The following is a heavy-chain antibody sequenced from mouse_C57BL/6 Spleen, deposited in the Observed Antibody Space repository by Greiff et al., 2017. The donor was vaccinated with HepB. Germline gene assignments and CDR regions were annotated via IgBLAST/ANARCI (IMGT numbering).Heavy chain of an antibody. Sequence: QVQLQQPGAELVMPGASVKLSCKASGYTFTSYWMHWVKQRPGQGLEWIGEIDPSDSYTNYNQKFKGKSTLTVDKSSSTAYMQLSSLTSEDSAVYYCARWGSSYEYFDYWGQGTTLTVSS. D-gene: IGHD1-1*01. CDR3: ARWGSSYEYFDY. CDR1: GYTFTSYW. CDR2: IDPSDSYT. J-gene: IGHJ2*01. V-gene: IGHV1-69*01.